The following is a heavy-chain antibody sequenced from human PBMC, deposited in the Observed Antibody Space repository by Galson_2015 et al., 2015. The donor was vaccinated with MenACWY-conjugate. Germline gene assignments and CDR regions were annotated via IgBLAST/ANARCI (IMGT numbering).Heavy chain of an antibody. D-gene: IGHD1-26*01. CDR2: ISPGDSNT. V-gene: IGHV5-51*01. J-gene: IGHJ6*02. CDR3: ARHPPGGRGMDV. CDR1: GYRFSTYW. Sequence: SGAEVKKPGESLKISCKGSGYRFSTYWIAWVRQLPGKGLEWMGLISPGDSNTRYSPAFHGQVTISADKSISTAYLQLHSLQASDTAMYYCARHPPGGRGMDVWGQGTTVTVSS.